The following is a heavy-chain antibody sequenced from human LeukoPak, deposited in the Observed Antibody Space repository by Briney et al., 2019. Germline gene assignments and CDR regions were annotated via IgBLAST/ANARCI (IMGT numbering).Heavy chain of an antibody. D-gene: IGHD6-6*01. CDR1: GGSISSDGYY. V-gene: IGHV4-61*02. Sequence: SETLSLTCTVSGGSISSDGYYWSWIRQPAGKGLEWIGRFYTSGSTNYNPSLKSRVTMSVDTSKNQFSLNLNSVTAADTAVYYCARDLPIAAHPNAFDIGGQGTVVTVSS. CDR3: ARDLPIAAHPNAFDI. J-gene: IGHJ3*02. CDR2: FYTSGST.